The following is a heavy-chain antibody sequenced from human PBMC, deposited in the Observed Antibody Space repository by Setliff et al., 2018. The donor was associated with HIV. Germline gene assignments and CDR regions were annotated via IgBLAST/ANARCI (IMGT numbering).Heavy chain of an antibody. CDR1: GYTFTGYY. J-gene: IGHJ3*02. Sequence: ASVKVSCKASGYTFTGYYMHWVRQAPGQGLEWMGWINPNSGGTNCAQKCQGRVTMTRDTSISTAYMELSRLRSDDTAVYYCARGTRVGANDAFDIWGQGTMVTVSS. D-gene: IGHD1-26*01. V-gene: IGHV1-2*02. CDR2: INPNSGGT. CDR3: ARGTRVGANDAFDI.